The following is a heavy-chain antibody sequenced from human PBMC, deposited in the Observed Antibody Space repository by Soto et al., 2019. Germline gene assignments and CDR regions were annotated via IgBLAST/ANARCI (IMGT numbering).Heavy chain of an antibody. D-gene: IGHD3-22*01. V-gene: IGHV1-18*01. Sequence: QVQLVQSGAEVKKPGASVKVSCKASGYTFTSSGMSWVRQAPGQGLEWMGWISAHTGSSEYAQWFQGRVTVTTDRCSSTAYMELRSLRSEDTAVYYCARAFFYQGSDSRGYSFDAFDFWGPGTLVTVSS. CDR1: GYTFTSSG. CDR2: ISAHTGSS. CDR3: ARAFFYQGSDSRGYSFDAFDF. J-gene: IGHJ3*01.